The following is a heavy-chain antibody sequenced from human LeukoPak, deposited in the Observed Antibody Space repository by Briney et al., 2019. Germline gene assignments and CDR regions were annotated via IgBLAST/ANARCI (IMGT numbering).Heavy chain of an antibody. J-gene: IGHJ4*02. D-gene: IGHD6-13*01. CDR3: ARAPLRGAGLLDL. CDR2: IYHSGST. V-gene: IGHV4-30-2*01. CDR1: GGSISSGGYS. Sequence: SETLSLTCAVSGGSISSGGYSWSWIRQPPGKGLEWIGYIYHSGSTYYNPSLKSRVTILVDRSKNQFSLKLSPVTAADTAVYYCARAPLRGAGLLDLWGQGALVTV.